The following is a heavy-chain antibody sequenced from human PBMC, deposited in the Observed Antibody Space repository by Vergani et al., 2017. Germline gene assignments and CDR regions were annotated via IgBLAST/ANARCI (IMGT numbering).Heavy chain of an antibody. D-gene: IGHD1-1*01. V-gene: IGHV3-13*01. CDR2: IGTAGDT. CDR1: GFTFSSYD. Sequence: VQLVESGGGVVQPGRSLRLSCAASGFTFSSYDMHWVRQATGKGLEWVSAIGTAGDTYYPGSVKGRFTISRENAKTSLYLQMNSLRAGDTAVHYCTTGTFDYWGQGTLVTVSS. J-gene: IGHJ4*02. CDR3: TTGTFDY.